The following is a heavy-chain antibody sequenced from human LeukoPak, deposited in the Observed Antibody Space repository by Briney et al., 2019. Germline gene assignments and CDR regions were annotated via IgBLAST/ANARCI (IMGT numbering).Heavy chain of an antibody. V-gene: IGHV3-23*01. CDR3: AKAVDDYFFDY. J-gene: IGHJ4*02. D-gene: IGHD2-21*02. CDR2: IGGSGSST. CDR1: GLTFNTYA. Sequence: GGSLRLSCAASGLTFNTYAMSCVRQAPGKGLEWVSGIGGSGSSTYYAESVKGRFTISRDNSKNTLYLQMNSLRAEDTAAYYCAKAVDDYFFDYWGQGTLVTVSS.